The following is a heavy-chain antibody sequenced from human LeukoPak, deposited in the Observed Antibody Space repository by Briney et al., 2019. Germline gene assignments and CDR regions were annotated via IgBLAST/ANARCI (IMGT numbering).Heavy chain of an antibody. CDR3: ARELPGSSTYLQH. Sequence: GGSLRLSCAASGFSFSSYAMSWVRQAPGKGLEWVSSISSSSSYIYYADSVKGRFTISRDNAKNSLYLQMNSLRAEDTAVYYCARELPGSSTYLQHWGQGTLVTVSS. J-gene: IGHJ1*01. D-gene: IGHD2-2*01. CDR1: GFSFSSYA. CDR2: ISSSSSYI. V-gene: IGHV3-21*01.